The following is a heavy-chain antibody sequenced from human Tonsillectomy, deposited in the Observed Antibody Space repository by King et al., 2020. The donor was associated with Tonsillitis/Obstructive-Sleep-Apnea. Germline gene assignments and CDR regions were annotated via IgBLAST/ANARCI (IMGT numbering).Heavy chain of an antibody. CDR2: IYHSGST. V-gene: IGHV4-61*01. Sequence: VQLQESGPGLVKPSETLSLTCTVSGGSVSSGSYYWSWIRQPPGKGLEWIGYIYHSGSTNYNPSLKSRVTISLETSKNQFSLRLRSVTAADTAVYYCARDRGRGDAFDIWGQGTMVTVSS. D-gene: IGHD3-10*01. J-gene: IGHJ3*02. CDR1: GGSVSSGSYY. CDR3: ARDRGRGDAFDI.